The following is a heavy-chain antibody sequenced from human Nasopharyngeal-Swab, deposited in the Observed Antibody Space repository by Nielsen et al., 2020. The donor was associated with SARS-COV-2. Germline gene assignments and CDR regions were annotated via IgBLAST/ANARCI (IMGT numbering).Heavy chain of an antibody. Sequence: VRQAPGKGLEWIGEVHRSGTTNCNPTLKSRVTISVDKSKNNFSLKLNSVTAADTALYYRARGGDWRFDPWGQGTLVTVSS. V-gene: IGHV4-4*02. CDR3: ARGGDWRFDP. D-gene: IGHD2-21*02. J-gene: IGHJ5*02. CDR2: VHRSGTT.